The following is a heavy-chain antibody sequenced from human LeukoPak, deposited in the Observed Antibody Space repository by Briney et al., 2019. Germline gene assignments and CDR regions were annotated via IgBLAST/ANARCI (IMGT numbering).Heavy chain of an antibody. D-gene: IGHD6-13*01. J-gene: IGHJ6*02. V-gene: IGHV3-23*01. CDR2: ISAGSEDS. CDR1: GFTFGGYA. CDR3: AKAPRAAAGTYNGMDV. Sequence: GGSLRLSCTASGFTFGGYAMSWVRQAPGKGLEWVSSISAGSEDSYYADSVKGRFTISRDNSKNTLYLQMNSLRAEDTAVYYCAKAPRAAAGTYNGMDVWGQGTTVTVSS.